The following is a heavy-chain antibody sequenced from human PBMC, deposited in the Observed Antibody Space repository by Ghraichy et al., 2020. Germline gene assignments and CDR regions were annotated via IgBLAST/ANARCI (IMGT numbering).Heavy chain of an antibody. CDR3: ASDAPFRVDSSGRSGWFDS. CDR1: GFTFSRYW. V-gene: IGHV3-74*01. Sequence: GGSLRLSCAPSGFTFSRYWMHWVRQTPGEGLVWVSRINRDGTTTNYADSVRGPFSVSRDNAKNTLYLQMNSLRAEDTGIYYCASDAPFRVDSSGRSGWFDSWGQGTLVTVSS. D-gene: IGHD3-22*01. J-gene: IGHJ5*01. CDR2: INRDGTTT.